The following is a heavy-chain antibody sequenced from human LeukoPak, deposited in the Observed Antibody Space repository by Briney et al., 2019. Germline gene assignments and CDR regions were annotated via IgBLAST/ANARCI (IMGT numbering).Heavy chain of an antibody. J-gene: IGHJ4*02. D-gene: IGHD6-13*01. V-gene: IGHV3-30*18. CDR1: GFTFSSYG. CDR3: AKEYSSSWYVGGLDY. CDR2: ISYDGSNK. Sequence: PGGSLRLSCAASGFTFSSYGMHWVRQAPGKGLEWVAVISYDGSNKYYADSVKGRFTISRDNSKNTLYLQMNSLRAGDTAVYYCAKEYSSSWYVGGLDYWGQGTLVTVSS.